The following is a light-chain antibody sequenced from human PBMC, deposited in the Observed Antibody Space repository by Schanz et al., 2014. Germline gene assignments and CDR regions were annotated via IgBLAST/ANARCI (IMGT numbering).Light chain of an antibody. CDR1: SSNVGGYNY. CDR3: CSYGGHL. Sequence: QSALTQPRSVSGSPGQSVAISCTGTSSNVGGYNYVSWYQQYPGKAPKLIIYDVTKRPSGVPDRFSGSKSGNTASLTISGLQAEDEADYYCCSYGGHLFGGGTKLTVL. V-gene: IGLV2-11*01. CDR2: DVT. J-gene: IGLJ3*02.